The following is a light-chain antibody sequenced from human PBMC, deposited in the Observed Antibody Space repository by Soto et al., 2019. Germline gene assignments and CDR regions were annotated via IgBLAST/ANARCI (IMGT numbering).Light chain of an antibody. Sequence: QSVLTQPPSASGTPGQGVTISCSGSTSNIGSNYVYWYQQLPGSAPRLLLSGDSNRPSGVPDRFSGSRSGTSASLAITGLQAEDEADYYCQTFDSSLTISWVFGGGTKVTVL. J-gene: IGLJ3*02. CDR3: QTFDSSLTISWV. CDR2: GDS. CDR1: TSNIGSNY. V-gene: IGLV1-40*01.